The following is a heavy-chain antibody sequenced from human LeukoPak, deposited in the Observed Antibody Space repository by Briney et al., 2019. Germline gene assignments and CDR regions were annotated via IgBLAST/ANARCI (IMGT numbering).Heavy chain of an antibody. D-gene: IGHD3-3*01. CDR2: ISSSSSYI. V-gene: IGHV3-21*01. Sequence: GGSLRLSCAASGFTFSSYSMNWVRQAPGKGPEWVSSISSSSSYIYYADSVKGRFTTSRDNAKNSLYLQMNSLRAEDTAVYYCARDGWAHYDFWSGYYPNWFDPWGQGTLVTVSS. J-gene: IGHJ5*02. CDR1: GFTFSSYS. CDR3: ARDGWAHYDFWSGYYPNWFDP.